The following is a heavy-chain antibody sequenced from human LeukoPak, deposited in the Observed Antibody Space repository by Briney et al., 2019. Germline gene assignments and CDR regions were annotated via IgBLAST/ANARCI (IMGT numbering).Heavy chain of an antibody. D-gene: IGHD3-10*01. CDR2: INPNSGGT. J-gene: IGHJ4*02. CDR1: GYTFTSYA. Sequence: GASVKVSCKASGYTFTSYAMNWVRQAPGQGLEWMGRINPNSGGTNYAQKFQGRVTMTRDTSISTAYMELSRLRSDDTAVYYCARESRRITMVRGVINYYFDYWGQGTLVTVSS. V-gene: IGHV1-2*06. CDR3: ARESRRITMVRGVINYYFDY.